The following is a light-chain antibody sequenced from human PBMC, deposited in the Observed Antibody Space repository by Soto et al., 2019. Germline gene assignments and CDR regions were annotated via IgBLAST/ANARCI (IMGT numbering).Light chain of an antibody. V-gene: IGKV3-15*01. CDR1: KSVSSN. J-gene: IGKJ4*01. CDR2: VAS. CDR3: QQYNVWPLT. Sequence: EIVMTQSPATLSVSPGERATLSCRASKSVSSNLAWYQQKPGQTPKLLIYVASTRATGIPARFSGSGSGTAFTLNISSLQSEDFAVYYCQQYNVWPLTFGGGTKVECK.